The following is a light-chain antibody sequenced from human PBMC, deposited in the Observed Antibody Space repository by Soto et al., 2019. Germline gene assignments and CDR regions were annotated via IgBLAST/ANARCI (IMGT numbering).Light chain of an antibody. Sequence: VMTQSPATLSASPGDSVALSCRSSQNVSDNLAWYQQKPGQAPRLLIYDSSARASDVPVRFSGGGTGAEFTLTISNLQTEDFAVYICQQYYKRPQWTFGQGTKVDIK. J-gene: IGKJ1*01. V-gene: IGKV3D-15*01. CDR3: QQYYKRPQWT. CDR1: QNVSDN. CDR2: DSS.